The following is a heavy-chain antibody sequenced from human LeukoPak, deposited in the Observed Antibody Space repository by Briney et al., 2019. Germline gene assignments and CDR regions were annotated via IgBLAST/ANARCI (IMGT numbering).Heavy chain of an antibody. D-gene: IGHD1-7*01. CDR3: AKATGYNWNYKIDY. J-gene: IGHJ4*02. Sequence: GRSLRLSCAASGFTFSSYGMHWVRQAPGKGLEWVAVISYDGSNKYYADSVKGRFTISRDNSKNTLYLQMNSLRAEDTAVYYCAKATGYNWNYKIDYWGQGALVTLSS. V-gene: IGHV3-30*18. CDR2: ISYDGSNK. CDR1: GFTFSSYG.